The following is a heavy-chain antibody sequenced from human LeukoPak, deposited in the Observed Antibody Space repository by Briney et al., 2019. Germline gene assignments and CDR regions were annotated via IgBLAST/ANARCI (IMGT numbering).Heavy chain of an antibody. CDR1: GFTVSSNY. D-gene: IGHD2-15*01. Sequence: GGSLRLSCAASGFTVSSNYVSWVRQAPGKGLEWVSVIYSGGSTYYADSVKGRFTISRDNSKNTLYLQINSLRAEDTAVYYCARDHCSGGSCYSDYWGQGTLVTVSS. J-gene: IGHJ4*02. CDR2: IYSGGST. CDR3: ARDHCSGGSCYSDY. V-gene: IGHV3-53*01.